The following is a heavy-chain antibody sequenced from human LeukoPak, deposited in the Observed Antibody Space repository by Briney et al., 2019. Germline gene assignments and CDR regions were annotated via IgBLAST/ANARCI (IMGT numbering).Heavy chain of an antibody. D-gene: IGHD5-24*01. J-gene: IGHJ4*02. CDR1: GGSISSSSYY. Sequence: SETLSLTCTVSGGSISSSSYYWGWIRQPPGTGLEWIGNIYYSGSTYYNPSLKSRVTISVDTSKNQFSLRLSSVTAADTAVYYCARLDAAAGRYLQLFYLGQGTLVTVSS. CDR2: IYYSGST. CDR3: ARLDAAAGRYLQLFY. V-gene: IGHV4-39*01.